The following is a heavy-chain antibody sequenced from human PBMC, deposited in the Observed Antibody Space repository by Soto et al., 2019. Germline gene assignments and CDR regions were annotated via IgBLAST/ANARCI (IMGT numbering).Heavy chain of an antibody. CDR2: ISISGTYL. D-gene: IGHD3-10*01. CDR3: AREGNYHEF. V-gene: IGHV3-21*01. Sequence: PGGSLRLSCATSGFTFRIYAMNWVRQAPGKGLEWVSSISISGTYLHHADSVEGRFTISRDDAKNSVYLQMNSLRPDDTAVYYCAREGNYHEFWGQGTLVTVSS. CDR1: GFTFRIYA. J-gene: IGHJ4*02.